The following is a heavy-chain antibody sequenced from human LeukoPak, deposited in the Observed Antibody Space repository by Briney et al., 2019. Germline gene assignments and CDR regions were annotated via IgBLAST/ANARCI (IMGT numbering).Heavy chain of an antibody. CDR3: ARGQNYDFDY. CDR1: GGSISSSSYY. D-gene: IGHD3-22*01. CDR2: IYYSGST. Sequence: PSETLSLTCTVSGGSISSSSYYWGWIRQPPGKGLEWIGSIYYSGSTYYNPSLKSRVTISVDTSKNQFSLKLSSVTAADTAVYYCARGQNYDFDYWGQGTLVTVSS. V-gene: IGHV4-39*07. J-gene: IGHJ4*02.